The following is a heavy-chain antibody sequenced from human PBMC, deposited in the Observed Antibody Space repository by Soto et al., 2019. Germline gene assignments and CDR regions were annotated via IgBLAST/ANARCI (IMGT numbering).Heavy chain of an antibody. Sequence: QVQLVESGGGVVQPGRSLRLSCAASGFTFSSYGMHWVRQAPGKGLEWVAVIWYDGSNKYYADSVKGRFTISRDNSKNTLDLQMNSLRAEDTAVYYCARDRVSIAARPHFDYWGQGTLVTVSS. CDR1: GFTFSSYG. V-gene: IGHV3-33*01. CDR3: ARDRVSIAARPHFDY. J-gene: IGHJ4*02. D-gene: IGHD6-6*01. CDR2: IWYDGSNK.